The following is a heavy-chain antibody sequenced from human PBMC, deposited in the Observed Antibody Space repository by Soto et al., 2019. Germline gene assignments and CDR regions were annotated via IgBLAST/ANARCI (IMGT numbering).Heavy chain of an antibody. Sequence: SETLSLTCTVSGGSVSSGSYYWSWIRQPPGKGLEWIGYIYYSGSTNYNPSLKSRVTISVDTSKNQFSLKLSSVTAADTAVYYCARAVVVITPGGAFAIWGQGTMVTVSS. D-gene: IGHD3-22*01. J-gene: IGHJ3*02. CDR3: ARAVVVITPGGAFAI. V-gene: IGHV4-61*01. CDR1: GGSVSSGSYY. CDR2: IYYSGST.